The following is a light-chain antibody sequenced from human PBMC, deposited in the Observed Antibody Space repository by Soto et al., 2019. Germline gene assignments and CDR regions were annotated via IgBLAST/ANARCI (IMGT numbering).Light chain of an antibody. J-gene: IGKJ1*01. CDR1: ERVHKW. CDR2: DAS. Sequence: DIQMTQSPPALSASVGDRVTITCRASERVHKWLAWYQQQVGKAPKVLIYDASTLGSGVPSRLSGSGSWTEFALTIRSLQTNDSASYFCQQCHGYSLTFAQRTKVEI. CDR3: QQCHGYSLT. V-gene: IGKV1-5*01.